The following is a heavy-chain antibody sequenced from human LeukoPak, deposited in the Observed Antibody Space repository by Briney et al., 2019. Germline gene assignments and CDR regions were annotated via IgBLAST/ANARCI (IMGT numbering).Heavy chain of an antibody. V-gene: IGHV3-23*01. CDR1: GFTFSSYA. D-gene: IGHD3-10*01. J-gene: IGHJ4*02. Sequence: HPGGSLRLSCAASGFTFSSYAMSWVRQAPGKGLGWVSAICGSGGSAYYADSVKGRYTISRDNSKNTLYLQMNSLRAEDTAVYYCAKGHYRGGYFDYWGQGTLVTVSS. CDR2: ICGSGGSA. CDR3: AKGHYRGGYFDY.